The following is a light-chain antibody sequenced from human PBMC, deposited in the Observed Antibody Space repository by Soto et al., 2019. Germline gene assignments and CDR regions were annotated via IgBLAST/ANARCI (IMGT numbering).Light chain of an antibody. V-gene: IGKV3-11*01. CDR2: DAS. CDR1: QSVSTY. J-gene: IGKJ4*01. Sequence: EIVLTQSPATLSLSPGERATLSCRVSQSVSTYLAWYQQKPGQAPRLLIYDASNRATGIPARFSGNGSGTDFTLTISSPEPEDFAVYYCQQRSNWPPLTFGGGAKVDIK. CDR3: QQRSNWPPLT.